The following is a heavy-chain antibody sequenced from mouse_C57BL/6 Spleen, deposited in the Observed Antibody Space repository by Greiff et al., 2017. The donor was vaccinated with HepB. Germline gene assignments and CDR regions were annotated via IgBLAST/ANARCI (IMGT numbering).Heavy chain of an antibody. Sequence: VQLQQSGPELVKPGASVKISCKASGYTFTDYYMNWVKQSHGKSLEWIGDINPNNGGTSYNQKFKGKATLTVDKSSSTAYMELRSLTSEDSAVYYCALFTTVVYFDYWGQGTTLTVSS. J-gene: IGHJ2*01. D-gene: IGHD1-1*02. CDR3: ALFTTVVYFDY. V-gene: IGHV1-26*01. CDR1: GYTFTDYY. CDR2: INPNNGGT.